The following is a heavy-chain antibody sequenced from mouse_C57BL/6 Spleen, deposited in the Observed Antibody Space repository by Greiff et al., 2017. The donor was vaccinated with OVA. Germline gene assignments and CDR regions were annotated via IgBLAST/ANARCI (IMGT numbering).Heavy chain of an antibody. D-gene: IGHD1-1*01. CDR2: IYPGDGDT. CDR3: ARSSLWYFDV. Sequence: QVQLKESGPELVKPGASVKISCKASGYAFSSSWMNWVKQRPGKGLEWIGRIYPGDGDTNYNGKFKGKATLTADKSSSTAYMQLSSLTSEDSAVYFCARSSLWYFDVWGTGTTVTVSS. V-gene: IGHV1-82*01. J-gene: IGHJ1*03. CDR1: GYAFSSSW.